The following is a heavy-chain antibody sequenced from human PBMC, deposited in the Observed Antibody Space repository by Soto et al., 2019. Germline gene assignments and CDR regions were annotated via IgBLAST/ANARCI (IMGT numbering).Heavy chain of an antibody. D-gene: IGHD3-3*01. J-gene: IGHJ4*02. Sequence: LTCAVYGGSFSGYYWTWIRQPPEKGLEWIGEINHRGSTKYNPSLKSRVTISVDTSKNQFSLKLSSVTAADTAVYYCARGQDFWSGYPFDYWGQGALVTVSS. V-gene: IGHV4-34*01. CDR2: INHRGST. CDR1: GGSFSGYY. CDR3: ARGQDFWSGYPFDY.